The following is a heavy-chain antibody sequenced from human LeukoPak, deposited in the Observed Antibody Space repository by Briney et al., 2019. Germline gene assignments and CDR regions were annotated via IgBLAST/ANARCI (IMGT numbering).Heavy chain of an antibody. V-gene: IGHV3-23*01. Sequence: GGSLRLSCAASGFTFSSYWMSWVRQAPGKGLEWVSAISGSGGSTYYADSVKGRFTISRDNSKNTLYLQMNSLRAEDTAVYYCAKAHYDFWSGSRMDVWGKGTTVTVSS. CDR2: ISGSGGST. CDR1: GFTFSSYW. CDR3: AKAHYDFWSGSRMDV. J-gene: IGHJ6*03. D-gene: IGHD3-3*01.